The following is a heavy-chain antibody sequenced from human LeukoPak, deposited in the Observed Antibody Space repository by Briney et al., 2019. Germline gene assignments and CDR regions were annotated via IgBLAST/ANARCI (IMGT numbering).Heavy chain of an antibody. V-gene: IGHV4-39*07. J-gene: IGHJ4*02. CDR1: GGSISSSSYY. Sequence: SETLSLTCTVSGGSISSSSYYWGWIRQPPGKGLEWIGSIYYSGSTYYNPSLKSRVTISVDTSKNQFSLKLSSVTAADTAVYYCARVFASYGFIDYWGQGTLVTVSS. CDR2: IYYSGST. CDR3: ARVFASYGFIDY. D-gene: IGHD5-18*01.